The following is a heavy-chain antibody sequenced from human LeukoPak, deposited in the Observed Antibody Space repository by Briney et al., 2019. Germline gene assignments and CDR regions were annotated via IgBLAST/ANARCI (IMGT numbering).Heavy chain of an antibody. V-gene: IGHV1-24*01. CDR1: GYTFTDYA. Sequence: GASVKVSCKASGYTFTDYAMHWVRQAPGKGLEWMGGFDPEDGETIYAQKFQGRVTMTEDTSTDTAYMELSSLRSEDTAVYYCATIPPWSSSWYHWFDPWGQGTLVTVSS. D-gene: IGHD6-13*01. CDR3: ATIPPWSSSWYHWFDP. CDR2: FDPEDGET. J-gene: IGHJ5*02.